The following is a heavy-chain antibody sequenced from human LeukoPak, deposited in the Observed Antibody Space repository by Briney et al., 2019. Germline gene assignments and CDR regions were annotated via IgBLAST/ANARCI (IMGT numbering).Heavy chain of an antibody. D-gene: IGHD5-24*01. CDR3: ARADRGYEGYNFRWAFDI. J-gene: IGHJ3*02. CDR1: GGSISSGSYY. Sequence: SETLSLTCTVSGGSISSGSYYGSWIRQPAGKGLEWIGRIYTSGSTNYNPSLKSRVTISVDTSKNQFTLKLSSVTAADTAVYYCARADRGYEGYNFRWAFDIWGQGTMVTVSS. V-gene: IGHV4-61*02. CDR2: IYTSGST.